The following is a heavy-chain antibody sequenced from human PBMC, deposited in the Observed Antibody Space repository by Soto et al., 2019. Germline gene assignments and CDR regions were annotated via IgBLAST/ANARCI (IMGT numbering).Heavy chain of an antibody. J-gene: IGHJ4*02. CDR1: GYTLTELS. CDR2: FDPEDGET. Sequence: ASVKVSCKVSGYTLTELSMHWVRQAPGKGLEWMGGFDPEDGETIYAQKFQGRVTMTEDTSTDTAYMELSSLRSEDTAVYYCATVHVLRFLEWPWAYYFDYWGQGTLVTGSS. V-gene: IGHV1-24*01. D-gene: IGHD3-3*01. CDR3: ATVHVLRFLEWPWAYYFDY.